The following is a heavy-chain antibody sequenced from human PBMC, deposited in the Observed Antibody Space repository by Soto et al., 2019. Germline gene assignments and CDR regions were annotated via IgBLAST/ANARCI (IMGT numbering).Heavy chain of an antibody. Sequence: EMQLVQSGGGLVNPGGSHRLSCAASGLTFSNAWMSWVRQAPGKGLEWVGRIKSKTEGETTDNAAPVKGRFTNSRDDSKATVYLQMNSLKTENTAVYYCTTDLGIYRMDVWCQGTTVTVSS. J-gene: IGHJ6*02. V-gene: IGHV3-15*01. CDR3: TTDLGIYRMDV. CDR1: GLTFSNAW. D-gene: IGHD1-26*01. CDR2: IKSKTEGETT.